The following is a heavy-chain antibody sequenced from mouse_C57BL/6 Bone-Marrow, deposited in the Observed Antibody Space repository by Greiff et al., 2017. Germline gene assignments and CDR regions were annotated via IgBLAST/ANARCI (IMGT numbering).Heavy chain of an antibody. D-gene: IGHD1-1*01. CDR3: ATSYDGSRYYAMDY. CDR1: GFSLTSYG. CDR2: IWRGGST. J-gene: IGHJ4*01. V-gene: IGHV2-5*01. Sequence: VQLQQSGPGLVQPSQSLSITCTVSGFSLTSYGVHWVRQSPGKGLEWLGVIWRGGSTDYNAAFMSRLSITKDNSKSQVFYKMNSLQADDTAIYYCATSYDGSRYYAMDYWGQGTSVTVSS.